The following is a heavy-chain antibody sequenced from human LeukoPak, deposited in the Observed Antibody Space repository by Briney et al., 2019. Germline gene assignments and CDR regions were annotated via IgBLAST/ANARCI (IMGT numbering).Heavy chain of an antibody. Sequence: GGSLRLSCTASGFTFSSYGMHWVRQAPGKGLEWVAFIRYDGSNKYYADSVKGRFTISRDNSKNTLYLQMNSLRAEDTAVYYCAKVYDFLVTWFDPWGQGTLVTLSS. V-gene: IGHV3-30*02. CDR3: AKVYDFLVTWFDP. CDR2: IRYDGSNK. D-gene: IGHD3-3*01. CDR1: GFTFSSYG. J-gene: IGHJ5*02.